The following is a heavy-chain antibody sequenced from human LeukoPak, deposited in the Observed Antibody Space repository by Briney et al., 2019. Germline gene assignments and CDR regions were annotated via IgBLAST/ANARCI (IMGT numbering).Heavy chain of an antibody. Sequence: GGSLRLSCAASGFTFSLYGMHWVRQAPGKGLEWVALISNDGDSEYYIDSVKGRFTISRDNAKDTLYLQMNSLRGEDTAVYYCAKDGRGRTFFGDIEYWGRGTLVAVSS. J-gene: IGHJ4*02. CDR1: GFTFSLYG. D-gene: IGHD3-10*01. CDR2: ISNDGDSE. V-gene: IGHV3-30*18. CDR3: AKDGRGRTFFGDIEY.